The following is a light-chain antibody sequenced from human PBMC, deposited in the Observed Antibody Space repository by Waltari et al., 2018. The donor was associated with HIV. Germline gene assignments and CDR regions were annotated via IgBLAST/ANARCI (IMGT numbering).Light chain of an antibody. Sequence: EIVMTQSPATLSVSPGESATLSCRASQSVSSNLAWYQQKPGQAPRLRIYGAFTRATGIPARFSGSGSGTEFTLTISSLQSEDFAVYYCQQYNDWTPLTFGGGTKVEIK. CDR3: QQYNDWTPLT. J-gene: IGKJ4*01. CDR2: GAF. V-gene: IGKV3-15*01. CDR1: QSVSSN.